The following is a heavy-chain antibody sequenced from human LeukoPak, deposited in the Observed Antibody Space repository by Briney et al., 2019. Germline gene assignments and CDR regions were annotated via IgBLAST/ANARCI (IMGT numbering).Heavy chain of an antibody. CDR1: GGSISSYY. J-gene: IGHJ5*02. CDR3: ARDLRDYYDSSGYWFDP. D-gene: IGHD3-22*01. Sequence: PSETLSLTCTVSGGSISSYYWSWIRQPPGKGLEWIGYIYYSGSTNYNPSLKSRVTISVDTSKNQFSLKLSSVTAADTAVYYCARDLRDYYDSSGYWFDPWGQGTRVTVSS. V-gene: IGHV4-59*01. CDR2: IYYSGST.